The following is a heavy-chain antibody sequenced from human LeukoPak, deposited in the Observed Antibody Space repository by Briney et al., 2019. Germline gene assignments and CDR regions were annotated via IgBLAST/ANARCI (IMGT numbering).Heavy chain of an antibody. Sequence: PETLSLTCTVSGGSISSSDYYWGWIRQPPGKGLEWIGTMYHSGSTYYNPSLKSRVTISVDTSMNHFSLKVTSVTAADTAVYYCARVKITVAGPFDHWGQGTLVTVSS. V-gene: IGHV4-39*02. D-gene: IGHD6-19*01. CDR2: MYHSGST. J-gene: IGHJ4*02. CDR3: ARVKITVAGPFDH. CDR1: GGSISSSDYY.